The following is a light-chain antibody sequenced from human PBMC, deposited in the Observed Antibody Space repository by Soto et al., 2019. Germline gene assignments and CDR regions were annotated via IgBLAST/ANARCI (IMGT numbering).Light chain of an antibody. CDR2: KAS. J-gene: IGKJ1*01. CDR3: QHYNSYSEA. CDR1: QSVSNW. Sequence: GERVTITCRASQSVSNWLAWYQQKPGKAPKLLIYKASTLKSGDPSRFSGSGSGTEFTLTISSLQPDDFATYYCQHYNSYSEAFGQGTKVDIK. V-gene: IGKV1-5*03.